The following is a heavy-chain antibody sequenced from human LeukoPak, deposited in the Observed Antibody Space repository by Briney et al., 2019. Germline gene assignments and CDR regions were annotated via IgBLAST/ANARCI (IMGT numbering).Heavy chain of an antibody. J-gene: IGHJ5*02. Sequence: GGSLRLSCAASGFTFSSYAMHWVRQAPGKGLEWVAVISYDGSNKYYADSVKGRFTISRDNSKNTLFLQMNSLRAEDTAVYYCAREYDGSWPSWGQGTLVTVSS. D-gene: IGHD2-15*01. CDR3: AREYDGSWPS. V-gene: IGHV3-30-3*01. CDR1: GFTFSSYA. CDR2: ISYDGSNK.